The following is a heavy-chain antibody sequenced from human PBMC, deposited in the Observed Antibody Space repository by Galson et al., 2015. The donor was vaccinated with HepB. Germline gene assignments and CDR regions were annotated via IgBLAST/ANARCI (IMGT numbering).Heavy chain of an antibody. CDR2: IYSGGST. CDR1: GFTVSSNY. CDR3: ARVRLDVGATPLYYYYGMDV. D-gene: IGHD1-26*01. J-gene: IGHJ6*02. Sequence: SLRLSCAASGFTVSSNYMSWVRQAPGKGLEWVSVIYSGGSTYYADSVKGRFTISRDNSKNTLYLQMNSLRAEDTAVYYCARVRLDVGATPLYYYYGMDVWGQGTTVTVSS. V-gene: IGHV3-53*01.